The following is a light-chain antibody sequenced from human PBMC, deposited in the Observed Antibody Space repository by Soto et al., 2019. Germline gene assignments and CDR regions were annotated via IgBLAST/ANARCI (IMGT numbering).Light chain of an antibody. J-gene: IGKJ5*01. Sequence: EIVLTQSPGTLSLSPGERATLSCRASQSVSSSYLAWYQQKPGQAPRLLIYGASSRATGIPDRFSGSGSGTDFTLTISRLEPEDSAVYYCQQYGSSPFGQGTRLEIK. CDR3: QQYGSSP. CDR1: QSVSSSY. V-gene: IGKV3-20*01. CDR2: GAS.